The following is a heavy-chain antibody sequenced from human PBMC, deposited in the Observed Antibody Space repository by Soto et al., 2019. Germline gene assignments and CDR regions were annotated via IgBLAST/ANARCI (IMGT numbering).Heavy chain of an antibody. CDR2: IYYNGNI. V-gene: IGHV4-59*01. D-gene: IGHD3-10*01. Sequence: QVQLQESGPGLVKPLENLSLTCTVPGGSITSYYWSWVRQPPGKGLEWIGYIYYNGNINYNPSLKSRLTISLDTSKNQFSLRLSSVTAADTAVYYCATGRVYFGSEYWGQGTLVTVSS. J-gene: IGHJ4*02. CDR1: GGSITSYY. CDR3: ATGRVYFGSEY.